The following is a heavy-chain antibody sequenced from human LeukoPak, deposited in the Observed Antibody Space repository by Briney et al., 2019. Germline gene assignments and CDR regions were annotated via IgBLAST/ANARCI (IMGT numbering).Heavy chain of an antibody. CDR3: AKGTTLYYYYMDV. V-gene: IGHV3-23*01. CDR1: GFTFSSYA. D-gene: IGHD4-11*01. CDR2: ISGSGGST. Sequence: PGGSLRLSCAASGFTFSSYAISWVRQAPGKGLEWVSAISGSGGSTYYADSVKGRFTISRGNSKNTLYLQMNSLRAEDTAVYYCAKGTTLYYYYMDVWGKRTTVTVSS. J-gene: IGHJ6*03.